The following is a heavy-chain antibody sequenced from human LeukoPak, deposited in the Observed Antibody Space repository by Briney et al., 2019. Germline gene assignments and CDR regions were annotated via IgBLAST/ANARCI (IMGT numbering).Heavy chain of an antibody. CDR3: ARQPIYEAYFDF. Sequence: GGSLRLSCAASGFTFSSYWMSWVRQAPGKGLEWVANIKHDGSEKTFVDSVKGRFTISRDNAENSLYLQMNSLRAEDTAVYYCARQPIYEAYFDFWGQGTLVTVSS. D-gene: IGHD3-16*01. V-gene: IGHV3-7*01. CDR2: IKHDGSEK. CDR1: GFTFSSYW. J-gene: IGHJ4*02.